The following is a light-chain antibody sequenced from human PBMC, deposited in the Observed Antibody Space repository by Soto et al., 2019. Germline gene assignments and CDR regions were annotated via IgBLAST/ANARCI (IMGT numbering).Light chain of an antibody. J-gene: IGLJ2*01. CDR3: AAWDDSLNGVV. V-gene: IGLV1-44*01. CDR1: SSNIGSNT. CDR2: TNN. Sequence: QSVLTHPPSASGTPGQRVTLSCSGSSSNIGSNTVNWYQQLPGTAPKLLICTNNQRPSGVPDRFSGSKSGTSASLAISGLQSEDEADYYCAAWDDSLNGVVFGGGTKVTVL.